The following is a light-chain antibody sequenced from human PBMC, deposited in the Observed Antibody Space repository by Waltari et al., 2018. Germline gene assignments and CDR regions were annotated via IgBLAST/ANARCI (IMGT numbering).Light chain of an antibody. J-gene: IGLJ3*02. Sequence: QYVLTQPPSASGTPGQEVTISCSGTTSNTGKNYVYWYQQVPGTAPKLLMYRNDQRPSGVSDRFSGSKSGTSASLAISALRSEDEADYYCATWDNSLSGAVFGGGTKVTVL. CDR3: ATWDNSLSGAV. CDR1: TSNTGKNY. CDR2: RND. V-gene: IGLV1-47*01.